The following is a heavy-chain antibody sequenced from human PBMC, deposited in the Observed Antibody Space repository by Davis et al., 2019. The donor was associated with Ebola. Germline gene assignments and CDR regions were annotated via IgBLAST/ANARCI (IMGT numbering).Heavy chain of an antibody. J-gene: IGHJ4*02. CDR1: GFTFSSFS. CDR3: ATDNWGPAL. D-gene: IGHD7-27*01. CDR2: ISSTSTYI. V-gene: IGHV3-21*01. Sequence: PGGSLRLSCAASGFTFSSFSMNWVRQAPGKGLEWVSSISSTSTYIYYADSVKGRFTISRDNARKSLYLDMNSLRAEDTAIYYCATDNWGPALWGQGTLLTVSS.